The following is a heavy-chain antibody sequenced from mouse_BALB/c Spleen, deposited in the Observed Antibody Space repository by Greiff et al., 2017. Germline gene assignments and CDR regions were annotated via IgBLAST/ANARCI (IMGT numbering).Heavy chain of an antibody. CDR3: AREGAYYRYDGYFDV. Sequence: EVMLVESGGGLVQPGGSLKLSCAASGFTFSSYGMSWVRQTPDKRLELVATINSNGGSTYYPDSVKGRFTISRDNAKNTLYLQMSSLKSEDTAMYYCAREGAYYRYDGYFDVWGAGTTVTVSS. CDR2: INSNGGST. J-gene: IGHJ1*01. V-gene: IGHV5-6-3*01. D-gene: IGHD2-14*01. CDR1: GFTFSSYG.